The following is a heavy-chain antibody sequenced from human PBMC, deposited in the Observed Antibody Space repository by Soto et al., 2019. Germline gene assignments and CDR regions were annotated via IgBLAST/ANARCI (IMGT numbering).Heavy chain of an antibody. Sequence: TGGSLRLSCVGSGFTFSTYSINWVRQAPGKGLEWVSSISSRSDIYYADSVKGRFTISRDNAKNSVSLQMNSLRAEDTAVYYCAREYTAWPLAYGLDVWGQGTTVTVSS. J-gene: IGHJ6*02. V-gene: IGHV3-21*01. D-gene: IGHD2-2*02. CDR3: AREYTAWPLAYGLDV. CDR2: ISSRSDI. CDR1: GFTFSTYS.